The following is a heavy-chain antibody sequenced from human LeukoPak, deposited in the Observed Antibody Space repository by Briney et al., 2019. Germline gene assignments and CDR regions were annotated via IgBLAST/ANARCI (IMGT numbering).Heavy chain of an antibody. CDR3: ARVAGGSNPYYFDY. V-gene: IGHV3-74*01. CDR1: GFTFSTYW. J-gene: IGHJ4*02. D-gene: IGHD2-15*01. Sequence: PGGSLRLSCAASGFTFSTYWMHWVRQAPGKGLVWVSRINSDGSSTSYADSVKGRFTISRDNAKNTLYLQMNSLRAEDTAVYYCARVAGGSNPYYFDYWGQGTLVTVSS. CDR2: INSDGSST.